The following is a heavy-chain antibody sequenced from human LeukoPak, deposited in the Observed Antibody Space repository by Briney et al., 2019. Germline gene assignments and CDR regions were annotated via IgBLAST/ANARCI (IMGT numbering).Heavy chain of an antibody. D-gene: IGHD2-21*02. CDR1: GFTFRSYA. CDR2: INHSGST. Sequence: PGGSLRLSCAASGFTFRSYAMNWVRQAPGKGLEWIGEINHSGSTNYNPSLKSRVTISVDSSKNQYSLKLTSVTAADTAVYYCARQNFVVVTAIRIFDYWGQGTLVTVSS. V-gene: IGHV4-34*01. J-gene: IGHJ4*02. CDR3: ARQNFVVVTAIRIFDY.